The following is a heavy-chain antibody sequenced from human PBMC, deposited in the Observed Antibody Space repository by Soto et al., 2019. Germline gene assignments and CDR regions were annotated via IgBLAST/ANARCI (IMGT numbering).Heavy chain of an antibody. Sequence: QVPLVQSGAEVKKPGASVKVSCKVSGYTLTELSMHWVRQAPGKGLEWMGGFDPEDGETIYAQKFQGRVTMTEDTTTDTAYMELSSLRSEDTAVDYCATEFTVTTYYYYYGMDVWGQGTTVTVSS. CDR2: FDPEDGET. D-gene: IGHD4-4*01. J-gene: IGHJ6*02. CDR1: GYTLTELS. CDR3: ATEFTVTTYYYYYGMDV. V-gene: IGHV1-24*01.